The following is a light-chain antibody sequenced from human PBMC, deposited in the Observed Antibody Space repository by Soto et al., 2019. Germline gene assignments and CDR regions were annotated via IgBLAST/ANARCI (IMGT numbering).Light chain of an antibody. CDR2: KAS. J-gene: IGKJ2*01. V-gene: IGKV1-5*03. Sequence: DIQMTQSPSTLSASVGDRVTITCRASQNIGRYLAWYQQKPGQAPKLLIYKASTLESEVPSRFSGSGSGTEFTLAISSLQPDDFATYFCQQYNSYLYAFGQGTKLEIK. CDR3: QQYNSYLYA. CDR1: QNIGRY.